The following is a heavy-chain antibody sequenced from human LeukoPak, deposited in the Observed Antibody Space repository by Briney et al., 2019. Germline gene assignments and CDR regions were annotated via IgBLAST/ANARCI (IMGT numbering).Heavy chain of an antibody. J-gene: IGHJ4*02. Sequence: GGSLRLSCAASGFTFSSYAMSWVRQAPGKGLEWVSAISGSGGSTYYADSVKGRFTISGDNSKNTLYLQMNSLRAEDTAVYYCASKVHDNPEWELLTDHFDYWGQGTLVTVSS. CDR2: ISGSGGST. D-gene: IGHD1-26*01. V-gene: IGHV3-23*01. CDR3: ASKVHDNPEWELLTDHFDY. CDR1: GFTFSSYA.